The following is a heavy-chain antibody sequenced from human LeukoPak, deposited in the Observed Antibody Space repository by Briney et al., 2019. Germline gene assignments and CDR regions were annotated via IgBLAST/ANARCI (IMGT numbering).Heavy chain of an antibody. J-gene: IGHJ4*02. V-gene: IGHV1-8*01. CDR1: GYTFTSYD. CDR2: MNPNSGNT. D-gene: IGHD4-11*01. CDR3: ALGATVTADYFDY. Sequence: GASVKVSCKASGYTFTSYDINWVRQATGQGLEWMGWMNPNSGNTGYAQKFQGRVTMTRNTSISTAYMELSSLRSEDTAVYYCALGATVTADYFDYRGQGTLVTVSS.